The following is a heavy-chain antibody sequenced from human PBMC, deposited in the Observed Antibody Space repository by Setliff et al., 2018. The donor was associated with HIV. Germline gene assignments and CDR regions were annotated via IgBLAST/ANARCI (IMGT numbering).Heavy chain of an antibody. J-gene: IGHJ5*02. CDR3: ARDSGASAGANWFDP. Sequence: GGSLRLSCEASRFTFSNYGMHWVRQAPGKGLEWVAFIRYDGSNKDYADSVKGRFTISRDNAKNSLYLQMNSLRAEDTAVYYCARDSGASAGANWFDPWGQGTLVTVSS. D-gene: IGHD6-13*01. CDR1: RFTFSNYG. CDR2: IRYDGSNK. V-gene: IGHV3-30*02.